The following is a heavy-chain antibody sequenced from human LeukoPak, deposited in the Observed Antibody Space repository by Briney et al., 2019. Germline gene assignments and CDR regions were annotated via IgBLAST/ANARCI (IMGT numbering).Heavy chain of an antibody. D-gene: IGHD4-17*01. CDR3: ARGTMTTVTYYFDY. Sequence: SETLSLTCAVYGGSFSGCYWSWIRQPPGKGPEWIGEINHSGSTNYNPSLKSRVTISVDTSKNQFSLKLSSVTAADTAVYYCARGTMTTVTYYFDYWGQGTLVTVSS. CDR2: INHSGST. J-gene: IGHJ4*02. CDR1: GGSFSGCY. V-gene: IGHV4-34*01.